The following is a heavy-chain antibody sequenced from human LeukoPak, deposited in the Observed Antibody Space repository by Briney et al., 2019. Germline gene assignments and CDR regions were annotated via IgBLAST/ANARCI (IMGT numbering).Heavy chain of an antibody. CDR3: ARGRNVYYYYMDV. Sequence: SETLSLTCAVSGGSISSSNWWSWVRQPPGKGLEWIGEIYHSGSTNYNPSLKSRVTISVDKSKNQFSLKLSSVTAADTAVYYCARGRNVYYYYMDVWGKGTTVTISS. CDR1: GGSISSSNW. V-gene: IGHV4-4*02. J-gene: IGHJ6*03. CDR2: IYHSGST.